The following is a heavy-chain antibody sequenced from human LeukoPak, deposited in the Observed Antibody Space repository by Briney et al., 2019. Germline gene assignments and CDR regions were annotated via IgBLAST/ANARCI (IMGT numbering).Heavy chain of an antibody. V-gene: IGHV4-61*01. Sequence: SETLSLTCTVSGGSVSSGSYYWRWIRQPRGKGGEWIGYIYYSGSTNYNPSLKSRVTISVDTSKNQFSLKLSSVTAADTAVYYCARGDTAMVDCWGQGTLVTVSS. J-gene: IGHJ4*02. CDR1: GGSVSSGSYY. CDR3: ARGDTAMVDC. CDR2: IYYSGST. D-gene: IGHD5-18*01.